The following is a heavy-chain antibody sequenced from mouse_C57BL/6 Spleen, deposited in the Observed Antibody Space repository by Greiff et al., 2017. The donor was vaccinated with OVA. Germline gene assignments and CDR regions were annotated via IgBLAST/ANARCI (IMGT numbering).Heavy chain of an antibody. CDR1: GFTFSSYG. D-gene: IGHD1-1*01. J-gene: IGHJ4*01. CDR3: ARRTTVVATDAMDY. Sequence: EVQVVESGGDLVKPGGSLKLSCAASGFTFSSYGMSWVRQTPDKRLEWVATISSGGSYTYYPDSVKGRFTISRDNAKNTLYLQMSSLKSEDTAMYYCARRTTVVATDAMDYWGQGISVTVSS. CDR2: ISSGGSYT. V-gene: IGHV5-6*01.